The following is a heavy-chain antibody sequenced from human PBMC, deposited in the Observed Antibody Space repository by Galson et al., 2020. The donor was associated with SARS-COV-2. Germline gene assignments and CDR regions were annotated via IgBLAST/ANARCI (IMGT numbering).Heavy chain of an antibody. Sequence: GESLKISCAASGFSFSSYEMNWVRQAQGKGLEWISYISNSGRNIHYADSVKGRFTISRDNAKSSLSLQMNSLRAEDTAVYYCARDGDHDGFDIWGQGTMVTVSS. CDR2: ISNSGRNI. CDR1: GFSFSSYE. D-gene: IGHD3-3*01. J-gene: IGHJ3*02. V-gene: IGHV3-48*03. CDR3: ARDGDHDGFDI.